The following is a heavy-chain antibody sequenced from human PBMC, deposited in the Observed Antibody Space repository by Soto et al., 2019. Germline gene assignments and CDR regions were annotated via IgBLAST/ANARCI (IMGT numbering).Heavy chain of an antibody. CDR1: GYTFTSYA. CDR3: ARVGVGLAAPRVWPY. V-gene: IGHV1-18*01. CDR2: INPYNGNT. Sequence: QVQLAQSGAEVKKPGASVKVSCKASGYTFTSYAITWVRQAPGQGLEWMAWINPYNGNTKYAEKFLGRVTVTTDTSTATAYMEVRSLTSDDTAVFYCARVGVGLAAPRVWPYWGQGTPVTVSS. D-gene: IGHD6-13*01. J-gene: IGHJ4*02.